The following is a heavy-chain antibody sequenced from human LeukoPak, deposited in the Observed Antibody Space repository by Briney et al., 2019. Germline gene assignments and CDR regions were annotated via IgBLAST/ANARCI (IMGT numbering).Heavy chain of an antibody. Sequence: GESLKTSCEASGYSFTNYWIDLVRQIPGKGLEWMGIIYPGDYDTRYSPPLQGQVTISADKSISTAYLQWISLRAADTAMYYCARLSIKGATLNDFDYWGQGTLVTVSS. CDR3: ARLSIKGATLNDFDY. D-gene: IGHD1-26*01. J-gene: IGHJ4*02. CDR2: IYPGDYDT. V-gene: IGHV5-51*01. CDR1: GYSFTNYW.